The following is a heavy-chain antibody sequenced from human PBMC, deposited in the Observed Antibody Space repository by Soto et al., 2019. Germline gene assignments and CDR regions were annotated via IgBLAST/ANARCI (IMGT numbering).Heavy chain of an antibody. CDR3: ARGVAGTFGWFDP. J-gene: IGHJ5*02. V-gene: IGHV1-69*13. Sequence: GASVKVSCKASGGTLSSYAISWVRQAHGQGLEWMGGIIPIFGTANYAQKFQGRVTITADESPSTAYMALSSLRSDDTAVYYCARGVAGTFGWFDPWGQGTLVTVSS. CDR2: IIPIFGTA. CDR1: GGTLSSYA. D-gene: IGHD6-19*01.